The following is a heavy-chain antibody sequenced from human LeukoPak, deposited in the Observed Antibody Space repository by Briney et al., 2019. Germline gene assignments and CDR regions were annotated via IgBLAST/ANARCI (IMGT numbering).Heavy chain of an antibody. J-gene: IGHJ4*02. D-gene: IGHD5-24*01. CDR2: INHSGST. V-gene: IGHV4-34*01. Sequence: NPSETLSLTCAVYGGSFSGYYWSWIRQPPGKGLEWIGEINHSGSTNYNPSLKSRVTISVDTSKNQFSLKLSSVTAADTAVYYCARGHNLGYYFDYWGQGTLVTVSS. CDR1: GGSFSGYY. CDR3: ARGHNLGYYFDY.